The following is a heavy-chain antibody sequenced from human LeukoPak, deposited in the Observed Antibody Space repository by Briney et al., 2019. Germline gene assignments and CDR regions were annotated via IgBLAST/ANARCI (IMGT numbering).Heavy chain of an antibody. Sequence: ASVKVSCKASGYTFTSYAMNWVRQAPGQGLEWMGWINTNTGNPTYAQGFTGRFVFSLDTSVSTAYLQISSLKAEDTAVYYSARDWDCSSTSCYPNWFDPWGQGTLVASPQ. J-gene: IGHJ5*02. CDR3: ARDWDCSSTSCYPNWFDP. V-gene: IGHV7-4-1*02. CDR1: GYTFTSYA. CDR2: INTNTGNP. D-gene: IGHD2-2*01.